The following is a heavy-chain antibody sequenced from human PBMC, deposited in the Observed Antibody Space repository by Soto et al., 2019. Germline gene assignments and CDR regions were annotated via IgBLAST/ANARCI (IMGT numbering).Heavy chain of an antibody. J-gene: IGHJ4*02. CDR1: GFTFSSYA. CDR2: ISYDGSNK. V-gene: IGHV3-30-3*01. D-gene: IGHD6-6*01. CDR3: ARAGGYSSSSWAYFDY. Sequence: VGSLRLSCAASGFTFSSYAMHWVRQAPGKGLEWVAVISYDGSNKYYADSVKGRFTISRDNSKNTLYLQMNSLRAEDTAVYYCARAGGYSSSSWAYFDYWGQGTLVTVSS.